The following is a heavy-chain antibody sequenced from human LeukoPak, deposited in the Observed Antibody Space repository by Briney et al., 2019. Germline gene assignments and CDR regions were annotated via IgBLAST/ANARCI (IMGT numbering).Heavy chain of an antibody. V-gene: IGHV3-30*02. CDR1: GFTFSNFG. CDR2: IRSDGSEK. D-gene: IGHD6-19*01. Sequence: GGSLRLSCAASGFTFSNFGMHWVRQAPGKGLEWVAFIRSDGSEKYSGDSVKGRFTISRDNSKNTLYLQMTSLRGEDTAVYYCAKRIPVVAMQYFDLWGRGTLVAVSS. CDR3: AKRIPVVAMQYFDL. J-gene: IGHJ2*01.